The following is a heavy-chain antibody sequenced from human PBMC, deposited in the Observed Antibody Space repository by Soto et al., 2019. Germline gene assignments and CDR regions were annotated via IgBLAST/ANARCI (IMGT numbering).Heavy chain of an antibody. CDR3: TTDYYGSDPFDY. CDR2: IKSKTDGGTT. D-gene: IGHD3-10*01. V-gene: IGHV3-15*01. CDR1: GFTFSNAW. Sequence: GGSLRLSCAASGFTFSNAWMSWVRQAPGKGLEWVGRIKSKTDGGTTDYAAPVKGRFTISRDDSKNTLYLQMNSLKTEDTAVYYCTTDYYGSDPFDYWGQGTLVTVSS. J-gene: IGHJ4*02.